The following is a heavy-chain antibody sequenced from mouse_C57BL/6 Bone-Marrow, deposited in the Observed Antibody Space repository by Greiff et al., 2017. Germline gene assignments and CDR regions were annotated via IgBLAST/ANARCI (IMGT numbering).Heavy chain of an antibody. D-gene: IGHD2-1*01. V-gene: IGHV1-47*01. Sequence: QVQLKESGAELVKPGASVKMSCKASGYTFTTYPIEWMKQNHGKSLEWIGNFHPYNDDTKYNEKFKGKATLTVEKSSSTVYLELSRLTSDDSAVYYCSRGGNYLYWYFDVWGTGTTVTFSS. CDR2: FHPYNDDT. CDR3: SRGGNYLYWYFDV. J-gene: IGHJ1*03. CDR1: GYTFTTYP.